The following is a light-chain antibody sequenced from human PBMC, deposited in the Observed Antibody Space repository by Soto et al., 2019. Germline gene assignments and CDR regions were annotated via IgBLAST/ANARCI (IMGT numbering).Light chain of an antibody. Sequence: QSALTQPPSASGTPGQRVTISCSGSSSNIGSNTVNWYQQLPGTAPKLLIYSYNQRPSGVPDRFSGSKSGTSASLAISGLQSEDEADYFCAAWDDSLNGRYVFGTGTKVTVL. CDR1: SSNIGSNT. J-gene: IGLJ1*01. CDR2: SYN. V-gene: IGLV1-44*01. CDR3: AAWDDSLNGRYV.